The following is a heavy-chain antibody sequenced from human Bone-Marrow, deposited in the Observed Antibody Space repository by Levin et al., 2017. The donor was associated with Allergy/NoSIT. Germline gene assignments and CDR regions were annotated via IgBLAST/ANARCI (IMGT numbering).Heavy chain of an antibody. CDR1: GFTFSSYG. Sequence: GESLKISCAASGFTFSSYGMHWVRQAPGKGLEWVAVISYDGSNKYYADSVKGRFTISRDNSKNTLYLQMNSLRAEDTAVYYCAKDLGFGCSGGSCYSDYYYDYGMDVWGQGTTVTVSS. V-gene: IGHV3-30*18. J-gene: IGHJ6*02. CDR3: AKDLGFGCSGGSCYSDYYYDYGMDV. CDR2: ISYDGSNK. D-gene: IGHD2-15*01.